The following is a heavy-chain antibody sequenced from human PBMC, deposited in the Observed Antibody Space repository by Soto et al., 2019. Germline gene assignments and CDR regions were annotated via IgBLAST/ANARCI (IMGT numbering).Heavy chain of an antibody. CDR2: ISGRGDTT. V-gene: IGHV3-23*01. CDR3: AKRDLEWLLVEPFDA. D-gene: IGHD3-3*01. CDR1: GFTFSSFA. Sequence: PGGSLRLSCAASGFTFSSFAMSWVRQVPGRGLEWVSSISGRGDTTYYADSVKGRFTISRDKSKNTVHLQMNSLRVEDTALYYCAKRDLEWLLVEPFDAWGQGTLVTVSS. J-gene: IGHJ5*02.